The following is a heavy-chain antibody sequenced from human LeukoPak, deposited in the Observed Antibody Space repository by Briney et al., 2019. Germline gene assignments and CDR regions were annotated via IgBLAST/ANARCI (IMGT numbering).Heavy chain of an antibody. D-gene: IGHD3-22*01. CDR3: ARNFDSYNAFDI. CDR1: GGSVSSGSYY. J-gene: IGHJ3*02. V-gene: IGHV4-61*01. CDR2: IYYSGTT. Sequence: SETLSLTCTVSGGSVSSGSYYWSWIRQSPGKGLEWIGFIYYSGTTNYNPSLKSRVTISVDTSKNQFSLKLSSVTAADTAVYYCARNFDSYNAFDIWGQGTMVTVSS.